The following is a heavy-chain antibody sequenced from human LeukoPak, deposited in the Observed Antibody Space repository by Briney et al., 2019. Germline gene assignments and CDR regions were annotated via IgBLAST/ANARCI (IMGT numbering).Heavy chain of an antibody. Sequence: GASVKVSCKVSGYSVMELSMHWVRQAPGKGLEWMGGIDPEDGETIYAQKFQGRVTMTEDTSTDAAYMELSSLRSEDTAVYYCATPGPDWGDAFDIWGQGTMVTVSS. J-gene: IGHJ3*02. V-gene: IGHV1-24*01. CDR2: IDPEDGET. D-gene: IGHD3/OR15-3a*01. CDR3: ATPGPDWGDAFDI. CDR1: GYSVMELS.